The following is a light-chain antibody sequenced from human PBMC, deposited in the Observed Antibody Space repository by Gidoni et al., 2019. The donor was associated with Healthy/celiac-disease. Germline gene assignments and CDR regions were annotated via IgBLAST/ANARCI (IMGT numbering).Light chain of an antibody. Sequence: DIKMTQSPSSLSASVGDRVTITCRASQGISNDLAWYQQRPGKVPKLLIYAASSLQSGVPSRFSCSVSGTDFSLTIRSLQPEDVATYYCPTYNSALSSFGQGTRLEIK. CDR1: QGISND. CDR3: PTYNSALSS. CDR2: AAS. J-gene: IGKJ5*01. V-gene: IGKV1-27*01.